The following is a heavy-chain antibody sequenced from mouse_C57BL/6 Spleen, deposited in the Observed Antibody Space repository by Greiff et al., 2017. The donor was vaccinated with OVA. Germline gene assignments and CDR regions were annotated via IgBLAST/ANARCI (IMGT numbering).Heavy chain of an antibody. V-gene: IGHV3-6*01. CDR2: ISYDGSN. Sequence: EVQLQQSGPGLVKPSQSLSLTCSVTGYSITSGYYWNWIRQFPGNKLEWMGYISYDGSNNYNPSLKNRISITRDTSKNQFFLKLNSVTTEDTATYYCAREVTTVPAGYFDVWGTGTTVTVSS. J-gene: IGHJ1*03. CDR1: GYSITSGYY. D-gene: IGHD1-1*01. CDR3: AREVTTVPAGYFDV.